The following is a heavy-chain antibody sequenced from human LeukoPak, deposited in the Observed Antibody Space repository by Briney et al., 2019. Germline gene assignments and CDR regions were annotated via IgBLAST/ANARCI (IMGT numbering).Heavy chain of an antibody. J-gene: IGHJ4*02. CDR1: GGSFSGYY. D-gene: IGHD5-24*01. CDR2: IHYSGRI. CDR3: SRGTDAYKCGNS. Sequence: SXXXXLTCAVYGGSFSGYYWTWIRQPPGKGLEWIGEIHYSGRINYNPSLKSRVTISAETSNNHFSLKMNSVTAADTAVYYCSRGTDAYKCGNSWGQGTLVTVSS. V-gene: IGHV4-34*01.